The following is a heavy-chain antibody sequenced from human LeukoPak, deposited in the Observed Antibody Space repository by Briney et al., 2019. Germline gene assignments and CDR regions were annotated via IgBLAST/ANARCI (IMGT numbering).Heavy chain of an antibody. CDR1: GFIFSSYA. V-gene: IGHV3-30-3*01. J-gene: IGHJ6*02. Sequence: SGGSLRLSCAASGFIFSSYAMHWVRQAPGKGLEWVAVISYDGSNKYYADSVKGRFTISRDNSKNTLYLQMNSLRAEDTAVYYCARDRFQWLVGYGMDVWGQGTTVTVSS. CDR3: ARDRFQWLVGYGMDV. D-gene: IGHD6-19*01. CDR2: ISYDGSNK.